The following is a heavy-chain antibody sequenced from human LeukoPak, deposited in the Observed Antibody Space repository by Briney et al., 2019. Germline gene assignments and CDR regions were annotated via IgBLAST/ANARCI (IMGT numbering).Heavy chain of an antibody. CDR1: GYTFTSYG. CDR2: ISAYSGNT. V-gene: IGHV1-18*01. Sequence: ASGKVSCKASGYTFTSYGISWVRQAPGQGLGWMGWISAYSGNTNYAQKLQGRVTMTTDTSTSTAYVELRSLRSDDTAVYYCARVVVRGDDAFDIWGQGTMVTVSS. J-gene: IGHJ3*02. CDR3: ARVVVRGDDAFDI. D-gene: IGHD3-10*01.